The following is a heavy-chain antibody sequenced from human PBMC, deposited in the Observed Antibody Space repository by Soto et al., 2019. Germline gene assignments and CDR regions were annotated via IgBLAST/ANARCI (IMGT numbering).Heavy chain of an antibody. J-gene: IGHJ6*02. D-gene: IGHD3-22*01. CDR2: IWYDGSNK. V-gene: IGHV3-33*01. Sequence: QVQLVESGGGVVQPGRSLRLSCAASGFTFSSYGMHWVRQAPGKGLEWVAVIWYDGSNKYYADSVKGRFTISRDNSKNTLYLQMNSLRAEDTAVYYCARDIVVVLFRVSGMDVWGQGTTVTVSS. CDR1: GFTFSSYG. CDR3: ARDIVVVLFRVSGMDV.